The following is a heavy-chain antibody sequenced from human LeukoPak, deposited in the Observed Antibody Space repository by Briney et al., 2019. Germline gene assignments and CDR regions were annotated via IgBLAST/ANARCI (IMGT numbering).Heavy chain of an antibody. Sequence: PSETLSLTCTVSGGSISSYYWSWIRQPPGKGLEWIGSIYYSGSTNYSPSLKSRVTISVDTSKNHFSLKLSSVTAADTAIYYCARAYYDSSGYYRHFDYWGQGTLVTVSS. CDR3: ARAYYDSSGYYRHFDY. D-gene: IGHD3-22*01. V-gene: IGHV4-59*01. J-gene: IGHJ4*02. CDR1: GGSISSYY. CDR2: IYYSGST.